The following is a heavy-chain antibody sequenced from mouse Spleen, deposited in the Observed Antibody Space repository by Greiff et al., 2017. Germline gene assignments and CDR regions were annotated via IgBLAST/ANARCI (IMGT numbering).Heavy chain of an antibody. D-gene: IGHD1-1*01. Sequence: EVKLVESEGGLVQPGSSMKLSCTASGFTFSDYYMAWVRQVPEKGLEWVANINYDGSSTYYLDSLKSRFIISRDNAKNILYLQMSSLKSEDTATYYCARDYYGYIDYWGQGTTLTVSS. CDR1: GFTFSDYY. CDR2: INYDGSST. V-gene: IGHV5-16*01. CDR3: ARDYYGYIDY. J-gene: IGHJ2*01.